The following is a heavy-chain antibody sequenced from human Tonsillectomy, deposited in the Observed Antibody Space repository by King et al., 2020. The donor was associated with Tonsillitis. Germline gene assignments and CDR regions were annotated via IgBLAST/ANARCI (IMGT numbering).Heavy chain of an antibody. CDR3: ARGEYYYDSSGYPGDY. V-gene: IGHV3-33*08. Sequence: VQLVESGGGGVQPGRSLRLSCAAAGFTFSNYGMHWVRQAPGKGLEWVAVIWYDGSNQYYADSVKGRFTISRDNSKNTLYLQMNSLRAEDTAVYYCARGEYYYDSSGYPGDYWGQGTLVTVSS. D-gene: IGHD3-22*01. CDR1: GFTFSNYG. J-gene: IGHJ4*02. CDR2: IWYDGSNQ.